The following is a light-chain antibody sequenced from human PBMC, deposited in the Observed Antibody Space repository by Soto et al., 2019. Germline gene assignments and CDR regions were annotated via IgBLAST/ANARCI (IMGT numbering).Light chain of an antibody. CDR3: CSYARSSPYV. CDR2: EVS. J-gene: IGLJ1*01. Sequence: SVLTQPASVSGSPGQSITISCTGTSSDVGSYNLVSWYQHHPGKAPQLMIYEVSKRPSGVSNRFSGSNSGNTASLTISGLQAEDEADYFCCSYARSSPYVFATGTKVTVL. V-gene: IGLV2-23*02. CDR1: SSDVGSYNL.